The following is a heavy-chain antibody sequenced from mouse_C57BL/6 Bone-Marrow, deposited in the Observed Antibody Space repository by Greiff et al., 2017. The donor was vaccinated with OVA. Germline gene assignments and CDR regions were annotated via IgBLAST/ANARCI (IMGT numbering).Heavy chain of an antibody. CDR1: GYTFTSYW. Sequence: QVQLKQPGAELVKPGASVKLSCKASGYTFTSYWMQWVKQRPGQGLEWIGEIDPADSYTNYNQKFKGKATLTVDTSSSTAYMQLSSLTSEDSAVYYCARERIHYGNGDYFDDWGQGTTLTVSS. V-gene: IGHV1-50*01. D-gene: IGHD2-1*01. J-gene: IGHJ2*01. CDR2: IDPADSYT. CDR3: ARERIHYGNGDYFDD.